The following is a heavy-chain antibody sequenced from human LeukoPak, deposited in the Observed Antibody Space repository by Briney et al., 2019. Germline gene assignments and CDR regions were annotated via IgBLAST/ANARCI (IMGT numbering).Heavy chain of an antibody. CDR1: GYSISSGYY. CDR3: ARSTIFGVPDY. J-gene: IGHJ4*02. CDR2: IYHSGST. V-gene: IGHV4-38-2*02. Sequence: NPSETLSLTCTVSGYSISSGYYWGWIRQPPGKGLEWIGSIYHSGSTYYNPSLKSRVTISVDTSKNQFSLKLSSVTAADTAVYYCARSTIFGVPDYWGQGTWSPSPQ. D-gene: IGHD3-3*01.